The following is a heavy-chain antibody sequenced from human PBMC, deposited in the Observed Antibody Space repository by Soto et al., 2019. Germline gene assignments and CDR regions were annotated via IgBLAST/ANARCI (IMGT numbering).Heavy chain of an antibody. CDR3: ARGSMVRGAIEFDY. J-gene: IGHJ4*02. V-gene: IGHV4-34*01. CDR2: INHSGST. D-gene: IGHD3-10*01. CDR1: GGSFSGYY. Sequence: SETLSLTCAVYGGSFSGYYWSWIRQPPGKGLEWIGEINHSGSTNYNPSLKSRVTISVDTSKNQFSLKLSSVTAADTAVYYCARGSMVRGAIEFDYWGQGTLVTVSS.